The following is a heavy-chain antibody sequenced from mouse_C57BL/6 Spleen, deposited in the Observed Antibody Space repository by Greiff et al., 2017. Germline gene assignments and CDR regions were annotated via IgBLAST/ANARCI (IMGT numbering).Heavy chain of an antibody. CDR1: GFTFSSYA. D-gene: IGHD4-1*01. V-gene: IGHV5-4*01. CDR2: ISDGGSYT. Sequence: EVKVVESGGGLVKPGGSLKLSCAASGFTFSSYAMSWVRQTPEKRLEWVATISDGGSYTYYPDNVKGRFTISRDNAKNNLYLQMSHLKSEDTAMYYCAREGTGAYAMDYWGQGTSVTVSS. CDR3: AREGTGAYAMDY. J-gene: IGHJ4*01.